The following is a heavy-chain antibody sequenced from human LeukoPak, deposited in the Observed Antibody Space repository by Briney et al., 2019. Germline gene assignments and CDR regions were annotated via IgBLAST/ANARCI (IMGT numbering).Heavy chain of an antibody. J-gene: IGHJ4*02. CDR1: GYTFTSYY. Sequence: GASVKVSCKASGYTFTSYYMHWVRQAPGQGLEWMGIINPSGGSTSYAQKFQGRVTITTDESTSTAYMELSSLRSEDTAVYYCARVFGELYLFDYWGQGTLVTVSS. CDR3: ARVFGELYLFDY. V-gene: IGHV1-46*01. D-gene: IGHD3-10*01. CDR2: INPSGGST.